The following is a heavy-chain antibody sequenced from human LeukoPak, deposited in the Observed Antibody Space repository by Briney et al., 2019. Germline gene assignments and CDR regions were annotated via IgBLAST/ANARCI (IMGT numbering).Heavy chain of an antibody. D-gene: IGHD3-16*01. J-gene: IGHJ4*02. CDR3: ARAWGSLYYFGY. V-gene: IGHV1-2*02. CDR2: INPNNGFT. Sequence: ASVKVSCKASGYTFTGYFLHWVRQAPGQGLEWMGWINPNNGFTNYTQKFKGGLTMTRDTSISTAYMELNRLTSDDTAVFYCARAWGSLYYFGYWGQGTLVTVSS. CDR1: GYTFTGYF.